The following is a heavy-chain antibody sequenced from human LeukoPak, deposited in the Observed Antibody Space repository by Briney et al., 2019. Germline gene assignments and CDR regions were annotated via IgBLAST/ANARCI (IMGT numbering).Heavy chain of an antibody. J-gene: IGHJ3*02. D-gene: IGHD6-19*01. CDR3: ASSSGWYGDAFDI. CDR2: NSGGST. CDR1: GFTVSSNY. V-gene: IGHV3-53*04. Sequence: GGSLRLSCAASGFTVSSNYMSWVRQAPGKGLEWVSVNSGGSTYYADSVKGRFTISRHNSKNTLYLRMNSLRAEDTAVYYCASSSGWYGDAFDIWGQGTMVTVSS.